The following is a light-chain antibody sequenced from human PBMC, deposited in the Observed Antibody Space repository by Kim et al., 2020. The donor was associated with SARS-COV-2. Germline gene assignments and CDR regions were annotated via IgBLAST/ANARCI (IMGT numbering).Light chain of an antibody. Sequence: GQPITISCTGTSSDVGSYNLVSWYQQHPGKAPKLMIYEVNKRPSGVSNRFSGSKSGNTASLTISGLQAEDEADYFCCSYAGSSSLVFGGGTQLTVL. J-gene: IGLJ2*01. CDR3: CSYAGSSSLV. V-gene: IGLV2-23*02. CDR2: EVN. CDR1: SSDVGSYNL.